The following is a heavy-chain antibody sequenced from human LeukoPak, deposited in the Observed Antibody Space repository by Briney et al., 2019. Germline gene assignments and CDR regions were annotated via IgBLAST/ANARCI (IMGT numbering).Heavy chain of an antibody. CDR3: ATRTLAVADTGEYFQH. Sequence: GASVKVSCKVSGYTLTELSMHWVRQAPGKGLEWMGGFDPEDGETIYAQKFQGRVTMTEDTSTDTAYMELSSLRSEDTAIYYCATRTLAVADTGEYFQHWGQGTLVTVSS. V-gene: IGHV1-24*01. J-gene: IGHJ1*01. CDR1: GYTLTELS. CDR2: FDPEDGET. D-gene: IGHD6-19*01.